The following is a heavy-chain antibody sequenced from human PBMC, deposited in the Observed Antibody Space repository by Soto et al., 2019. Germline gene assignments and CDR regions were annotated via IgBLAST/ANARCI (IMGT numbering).Heavy chain of an antibody. J-gene: IGHJ4*02. V-gene: IGHV1-69*13. Sequence: GSSVKVSCKASGVTFSSYAISLLRQSSGQGLEWMGGIIRIFGTANYAQKFQGRVTITADESTSTAYMELSSLRSEDKAVYYCARGLARSRDGYEDYFDSWGQGTVVTVSS. CDR1: GVTFSSYA. CDR3: ARGLARSRDGYEDYFDS. D-gene: IGHD5-18*01. CDR2: IIRIFGTA.